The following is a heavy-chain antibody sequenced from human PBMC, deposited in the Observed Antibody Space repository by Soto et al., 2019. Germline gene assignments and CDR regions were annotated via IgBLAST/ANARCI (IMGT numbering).Heavy chain of an antibody. CDR1: GLTFSTYG. V-gene: IGHV3-30*18. CDR3: VEDTLGGMTPVFMPGPD. J-gene: IGHJ4*02. CDR2: ISNDVRNI. D-gene: IGHD2-2*01. Sequence: VQLVESGGGVVQPGRSLRLSCAASGLTFSTYGFHWVRQAPGKGLEWVAVISNDVRNIHYAESVKGRFTISRDKSKNTLYLKMNSLRPNDTAVYYCVEDTLGGMTPVFMPGPDWGQGTLVTVSS.